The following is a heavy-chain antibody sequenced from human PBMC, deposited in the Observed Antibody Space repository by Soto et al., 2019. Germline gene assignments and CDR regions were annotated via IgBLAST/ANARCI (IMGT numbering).Heavy chain of an antibody. Sequence: PGGSLRLSCAASGFTFSIFGMHWVRQAPGKGLEWVAVLSYDGTYKYYADSVKGRFTISRDNSKNTLYLQMNSLRAEDTAVYYCARSQRGSYGYVWRTYYYYGMDVWGQGTTVTVSS. CDR2: LSYDGTYK. J-gene: IGHJ6*02. CDR1: GFTFSIFG. D-gene: IGHD5-18*01. V-gene: IGHV3-30*03. CDR3: ARSQRGSYGYVWRTYYYYGMDV.